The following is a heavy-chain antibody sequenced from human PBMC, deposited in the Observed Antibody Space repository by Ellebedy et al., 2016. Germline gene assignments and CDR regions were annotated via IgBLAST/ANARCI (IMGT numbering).Heavy chain of an antibody. Sequence: GESLKISCAASGFTFSSYAMHWVRQAPGKGLEWVAVISYDGSNKYYADSVKGRFTISRDNSKNTLYLQMNSLRAEDTAVYYCAREDHWVNDYWGQGTLVTVSS. V-gene: IGHV3-30-3*01. CDR3: AREDHWVNDY. J-gene: IGHJ4*02. CDR2: ISYDGSNK. D-gene: IGHD7-27*01. CDR1: GFTFSSYA.